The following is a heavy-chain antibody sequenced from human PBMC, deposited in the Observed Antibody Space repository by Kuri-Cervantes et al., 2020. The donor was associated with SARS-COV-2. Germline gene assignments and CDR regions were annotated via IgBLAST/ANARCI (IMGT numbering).Heavy chain of an antibody. V-gene: IGHV3-30*03. J-gene: IGHJ4*02. D-gene: IGHD4-17*01. CDR3: ARDWDDYGDYGFDY. Sequence: GESLKISCAASGFTFSSYGMHWVRQAPGKGLEWVAVISYDGSNKYYADSVKGRFTISRDNSKNTLFLQMNSLRAEDTAVYYSARDWDDYGDYGFDYWGQGTLVTVSS. CDR2: ISYDGSNK. CDR1: GFTFSSYG.